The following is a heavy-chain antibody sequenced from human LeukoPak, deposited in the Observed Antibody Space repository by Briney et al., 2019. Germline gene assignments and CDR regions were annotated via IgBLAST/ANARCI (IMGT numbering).Heavy chain of an antibody. CDR3: AREGGMATITPYFDY. Sequence: GGSLRLSCAASGFTFSSYSMNWVRQAPGKGLEWVSSISSSSSYIYYADSVKGRFTISRDNAKNSLYLQMNSVRAEDTAVYYCAREGGMATITPYFDYWGQGTLVTVSS. CDR2: ISSSSSYI. CDR1: GFTFSSYS. J-gene: IGHJ4*02. D-gene: IGHD5-24*01. V-gene: IGHV3-21*01.